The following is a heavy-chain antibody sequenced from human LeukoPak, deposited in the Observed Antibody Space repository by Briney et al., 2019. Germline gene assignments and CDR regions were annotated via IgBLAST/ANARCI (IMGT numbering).Heavy chain of an antibody. CDR1: GGSIRSRSYY. D-gene: IGHD1-1*01. CDR3: ARLSPHVLIGTTSWFDP. Sequence: SETLSLTRTVSGGSIRSRSYYWGWIRQSPGKGLEWIGSIFHSGNSYYNPTLKSRVTISIDTSNNLFSLKLNSVTAADTAVYYCARLSPHVLIGTTSWFDPWGQGTLITVSS. J-gene: IGHJ5*02. CDR2: IFHSGNS. V-gene: IGHV4-39*07.